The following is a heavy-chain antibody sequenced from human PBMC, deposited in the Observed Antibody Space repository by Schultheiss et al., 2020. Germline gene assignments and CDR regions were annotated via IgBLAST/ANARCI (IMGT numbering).Heavy chain of an antibody. Sequence: ASVKVSCKASGYTFTGYYMHWVRQAPGQGLEWMGWINPNSGGTNYAQKFQGRVTMTRDTSISTAYMELSRLRSDDTAVYYCASKYSYGFSSYYYGMDVWGQGTTVNVSS. CDR3: ASKYSYGFSSYYYGMDV. D-gene: IGHD5-18*01. CDR1: GYTFTGYY. J-gene: IGHJ6*02. CDR2: INPNSGGT. V-gene: IGHV1-2*02.